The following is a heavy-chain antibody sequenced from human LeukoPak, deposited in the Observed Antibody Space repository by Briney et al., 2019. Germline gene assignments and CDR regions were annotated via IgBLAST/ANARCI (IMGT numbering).Heavy chain of an antibody. CDR2: IIPIFGTA. CDR1: GGTFSSYA. D-gene: IGHD3-10*01. CDR3: ARDVRYYGSGSYDDY. Sequence: SVKASCKASGGTFSSYAISWVRQAPGQGLEWMGGIIPIFGTANYAQKFQGRVTITTDESTSTAYMELSSLRSEDTAVYYCARDVRYYGSGSYDDYWGQGTLVTVSS. V-gene: IGHV1-69*05. J-gene: IGHJ4*02.